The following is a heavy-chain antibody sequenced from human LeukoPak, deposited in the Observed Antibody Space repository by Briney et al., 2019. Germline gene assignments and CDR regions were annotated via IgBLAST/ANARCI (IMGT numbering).Heavy chain of an antibody. D-gene: IGHD6-19*01. CDR3: ARDRTRTNIAVAGYDAFDI. J-gene: IGHJ3*02. V-gene: IGHV1-18*01. CDR1: GYTFTSYG. Sequence: GASVKVSCKASGYTFTSYGISWVRQAPGQGLEWMGWISAYNGNTNYAQKLQGRVTMTTDTSTSTAYMELRSLRSDDTAVYYCARDRTRTNIAVAGYDAFDIWGQGTMVTVSS. CDR2: ISAYNGNT.